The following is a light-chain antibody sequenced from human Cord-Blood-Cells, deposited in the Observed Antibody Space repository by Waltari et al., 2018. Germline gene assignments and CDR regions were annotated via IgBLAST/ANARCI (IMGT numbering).Light chain of an antibody. V-gene: IGKV3-11*01. CDR1: QSVSSY. Sequence: EIVLTQSPATLSLSPGERATLSCRASQSVSSYLAWYQQKPGQAPRLLIYDASNRATGIPARLSGSGSGTDFTLPISSLEPEDFAVYYCQQRSNWLTFGGGTKVEIK. J-gene: IGKJ4*02. CDR2: DAS. CDR3: QQRSNWLT.